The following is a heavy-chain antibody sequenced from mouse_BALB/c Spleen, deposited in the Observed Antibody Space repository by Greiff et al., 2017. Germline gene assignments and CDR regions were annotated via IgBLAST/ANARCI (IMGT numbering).Heavy chain of an antibody. CDR2: IDPANGNT. CDR3: ARSYYYGSSWYFDV. CDR1: GFNIKDTY. Sequence: EVKLQESGAELVKPGASVKLSCTASGFNIKDTYMHWVKQRPEQGLEWIGRIDPANGNTKYDPKFQGKATITADTSSNTAYLQLSSLTSEDTAVYYCARSYYYGSSWYFDVWGAGTTVTVSS. D-gene: IGHD1-1*01. J-gene: IGHJ1*01. V-gene: IGHV14-3*02.